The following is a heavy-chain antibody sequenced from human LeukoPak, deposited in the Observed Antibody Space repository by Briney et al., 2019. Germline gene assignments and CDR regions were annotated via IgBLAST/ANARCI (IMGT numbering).Heavy chain of an antibody. Sequence: SVKVSCKASGGTFSSYAISWVRQAPGQGLEWMGGIIPIFGTANYAQKFQGRVTITADESTSTAYMELSSLRSEDTAVYYCARGTAHLEYSSSDYWGQGTLVTVSS. CDR1: GGTFSSYA. CDR3: ARGTAHLEYSSSDY. J-gene: IGHJ4*02. CDR2: IIPIFGTA. D-gene: IGHD6-6*01. V-gene: IGHV1-69*13.